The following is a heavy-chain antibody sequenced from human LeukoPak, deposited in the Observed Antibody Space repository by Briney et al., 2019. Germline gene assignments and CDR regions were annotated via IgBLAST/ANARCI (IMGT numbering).Heavy chain of an antibody. CDR2: INPNSGGT. D-gene: IGHD2-15*01. CDR1: GYTFTGYC. V-gene: IGHV1-2*02. CDR3: ARERVAARNWFDP. J-gene: IGHJ5*02. Sequence: ASVKVSCEASGYTFTGYCMHWVRQAPGQGLEWMGWINPNSGGTNYAQKFQGRVTMTRDTSISTAYMELSRLRSDDTAVYYCARERVAARNWFDPWGQGTLVTVSS.